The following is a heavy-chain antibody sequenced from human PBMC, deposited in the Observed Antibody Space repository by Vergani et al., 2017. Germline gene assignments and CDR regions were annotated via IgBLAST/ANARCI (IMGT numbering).Heavy chain of an antibody. CDR2: INPSGGST. Sequence: QVQLVQSGAEVKKPGASVKVSCKASGYTFTSYYMHWVRQAPGQGLEWMGIINPSGGSTSYAQKFQGRVTMTRDTSTSTVYMELSSLRSEDTAVYYCARDLHTRIAVAGKGSPVTPWGQGTLVTVSS. D-gene: IGHD6-19*01. CDR3: ARDLHTRIAVAGKGSPVTP. V-gene: IGHV1-46*01. J-gene: IGHJ5*02. CDR1: GYTFTSYY.